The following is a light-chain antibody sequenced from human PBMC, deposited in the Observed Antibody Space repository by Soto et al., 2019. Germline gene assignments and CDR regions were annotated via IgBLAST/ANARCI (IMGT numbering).Light chain of an antibody. CDR1: QTIKSSS. CDR3: QQYGSSIT. J-gene: IGKJ5*01. CDR2: AAS. Sequence: EIVFTQSPGTLSFSPFYRATLSFMGSQTIKSSSLAWYQQRPGQAPRLLIYAASSRATGIPEKFSGSGSGTDFTLTISRLEPEDFAVYYCQQYGSSITFGQGTRLEI. V-gene: IGKV3-20*01.